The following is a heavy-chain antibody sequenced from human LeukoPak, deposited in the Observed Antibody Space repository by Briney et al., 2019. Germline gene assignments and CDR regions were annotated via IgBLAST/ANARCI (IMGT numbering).Heavy chain of an antibody. J-gene: IGHJ4*02. D-gene: IGHD3-10*01. V-gene: IGHV3-33*01. CDR2: IWNDASNK. CDR1: GFTFSTYG. CDR3: ARASGPFDY. Sequence: GRSLRLSCAASGFTFSTYGMHWVRQAPGKGPEWVAVIWNDASNKYYADSVKGRFTISRDNSKNTLYLQMNSLRDEDTAVYSCARASGPFDYWGQGTLVTVSS.